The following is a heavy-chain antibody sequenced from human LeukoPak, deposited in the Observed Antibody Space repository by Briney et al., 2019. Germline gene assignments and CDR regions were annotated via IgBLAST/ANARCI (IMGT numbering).Heavy chain of an antibody. CDR1: GYTFTGYY. Sequence: ASVKVSCKASGYTFTGYYMHWVRQAPGQGLEWMGWINPNSGGTNYAQKFQGRVTMTRDTSISTAYMELSRLRSDDTAVYYCARNDLYYDSSGYYSDWGQGTLVTVSS. CDR3: ARNDLYYDSSGYYSD. V-gene: IGHV1-2*02. J-gene: IGHJ4*02. CDR2: INPNSGGT. D-gene: IGHD3-22*01.